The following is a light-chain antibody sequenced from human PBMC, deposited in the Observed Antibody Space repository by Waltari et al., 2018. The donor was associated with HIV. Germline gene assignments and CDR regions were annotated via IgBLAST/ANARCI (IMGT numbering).Light chain of an antibody. V-gene: IGLV2-14*01. Sequence: QSALTQPASVSGSPGQSITISCTGTSSAVGGYNYVSWYQQYPGKAPKLMIYEVSNRPSGVSNRFSGSKSGNTASLTISGLQAEDEADYYCSSYTSSSTKVFGTGTKVTVL. J-gene: IGLJ1*01. CDR2: EVS. CDR1: SSAVGGYNY. CDR3: SSYTSSSTKV.